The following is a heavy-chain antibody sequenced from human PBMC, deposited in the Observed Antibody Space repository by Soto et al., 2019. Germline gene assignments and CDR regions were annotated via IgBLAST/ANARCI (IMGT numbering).Heavy chain of an antibody. Sequence: QVQLQESGPGLVKPSETLSLTCTVSGGSISSYYWSWIRQPPGKGLEWIGFIFYSGSTSYNPSLKSRVTISIDTSEYQFSLKLNSVTAADPAVYYCASMIGDPVLSFDSWGQGTRVAVSS. CDR1: GGSISSYY. CDR2: IFYSGST. D-gene: IGHD3-10*02. CDR3: ASMIGDPVLSFDS. V-gene: IGHV4-59*01. J-gene: IGHJ5*01.